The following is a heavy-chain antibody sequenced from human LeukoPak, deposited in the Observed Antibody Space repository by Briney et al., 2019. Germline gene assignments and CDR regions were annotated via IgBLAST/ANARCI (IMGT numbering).Heavy chain of an antibody. CDR2: INHSGST. CDR3: VTYYFDSSGPKKNY. CDR1: GGSFSGYY. V-gene: IGHV4-34*01. D-gene: IGHD3-22*01. J-gene: IGHJ4*02. Sequence: SETLSLTCAVYGGSFSGYYWSWIRQPPGKGLEWIGEINHSGSTNYNPSLKSRVTISVDTSKKQFSLKLSSVTAADTAVYYRVTYYFDSSGPKKNYWGQGTLVTVSS.